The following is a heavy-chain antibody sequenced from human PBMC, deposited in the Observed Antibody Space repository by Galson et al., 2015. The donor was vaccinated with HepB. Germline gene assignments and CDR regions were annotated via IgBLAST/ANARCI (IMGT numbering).Heavy chain of an antibody. CDR1: GFTFSIYA. CDR3: AKLPGSSGWTILY. J-gene: IGHJ4*02. D-gene: IGHD6-19*01. Sequence: SLRLSCAASGFTFSIYAMGWVRQAPGKGLEWVSAISGSGGSTYYADSVKGRFTISRDNPKNTLYLQMHSLRAEDTAVYYCAKLPGSSGWTILYWGQGTLVTVSS. CDR2: ISGSGGST. V-gene: IGHV3-23*01.